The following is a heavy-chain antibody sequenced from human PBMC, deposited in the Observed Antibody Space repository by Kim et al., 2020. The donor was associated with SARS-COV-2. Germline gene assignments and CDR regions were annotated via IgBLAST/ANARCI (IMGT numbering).Heavy chain of an antibody. J-gene: IGHJ4*02. CDR3: ARQDRFIAAAGTVRHY. D-gene: IGHD6-13*01. V-gene: IGHV1-69*13. CDR2: IIPIFGTA. CDR1: GGTFSSYA. Sequence: SVKVSCKASGGTFSSYAISWVRQAPGQGLEWMGGIIPIFGTANYAQKFQGRVTITADESTSTAYMELSSLRSEDTAVYYCARQDRFIAAAGTVRHYWGQGTLVTVSS.